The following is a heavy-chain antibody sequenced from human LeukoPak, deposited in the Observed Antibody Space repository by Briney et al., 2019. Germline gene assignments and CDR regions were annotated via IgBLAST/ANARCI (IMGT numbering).Heavy chain of an antibody. CDR3: ARDRYYGSGSPLGV. CDR2: MNPNSGNT. CDR1: GYTFTNSD. V-gene: IGHV1-8*01. D-gene: IGHD3-10*01. Sequence: GASVKVSCKASGYTFTNSDINWVRQATGQGLEWMGWMNPNSGNTGYAQKFQGRVTMTRNTSISTAYMELSSLRSEDTAVYYCARDRYYGSGSPLGVWGQGAMVTVSS. J-gene: IGHJ3*01.